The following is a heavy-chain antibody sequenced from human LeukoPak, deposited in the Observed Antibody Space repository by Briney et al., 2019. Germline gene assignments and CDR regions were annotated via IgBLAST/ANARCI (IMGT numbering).Heavy chain of an antibody. CDR1: RFTFSSYW. CDR3: ATSRTFDY. Sequence: GGSLRLSCAASRFTFSSYWMSWVRQAPGKGLEWVANIKQDGSEKYYVDSVKSRFTISRDNAKNSVYLQMNSLRAEDAAVYYCATSRTFDYWGQGTLVTVSS. V-gene: IGHV3-7*03. CDR2: IKQDGSEK. J-gene: IGHJ4*02.